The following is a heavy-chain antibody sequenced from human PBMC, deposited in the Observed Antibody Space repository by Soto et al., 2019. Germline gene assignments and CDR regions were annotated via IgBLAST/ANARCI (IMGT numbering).Heavy chain of an antibody. J-gene: IGHJ6*02. CDR2: IDPSDSYT. Sequence: GKGSGKKSTYYWMSWGRQKKGKGLEWMGRIDPSDSYTNYSPSFQGHVTISADKSISTAYLQWSSLKASDTAMYYCASFPIVDGSGTNGMDVWGQGTTVPV. D-gene: IGHD3-22*01. CDR1: GKKSTYYW. CDR3: ASFPIVDGSGTNGMDV. V-gene: IGHV5-10-1*01.